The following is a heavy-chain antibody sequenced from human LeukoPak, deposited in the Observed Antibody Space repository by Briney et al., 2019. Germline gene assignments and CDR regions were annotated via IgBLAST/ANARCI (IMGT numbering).Heavy chain of an antibody. V-gene: IGHV3-21*01. Sequence: GGSLRLSCAASGFTFSSYSMNWVRQAPGKGLEWVSSISSSSSYIYYADSVKGRFTISRDNAKNSLYLQMNSLRAEDTAVYYCARAPTPLGSGWYRGTPLFDYWGQGTLVTVSS. CDR3: ARAPTPLGSGWYRGTPLFDY. J-gene: IGHJ4*02. CDR2: ISSSSSYI. D-gene: IGHD6-19*01. CDR1: GFTFSSYS.